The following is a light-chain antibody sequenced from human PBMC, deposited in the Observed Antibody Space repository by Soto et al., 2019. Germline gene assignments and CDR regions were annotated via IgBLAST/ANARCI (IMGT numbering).Light chain of an antibody. CDR1: SNDVGSYNF. Sequence: QSVLTQPASVSGSPGQSITLSCTRTSNDVGSYNFVSWYQQHPGKAPKVIIYDVTKRPSGVSNRFSGSKSGNTASLTISGLQADDEADYYCCSDAGSSTYVFGSGTKVTVL. CDR3: CSDAGSSTYV. V-gene: IGLV2-23*02. CDR2: DVT. J-gene: IGLJ1*01.